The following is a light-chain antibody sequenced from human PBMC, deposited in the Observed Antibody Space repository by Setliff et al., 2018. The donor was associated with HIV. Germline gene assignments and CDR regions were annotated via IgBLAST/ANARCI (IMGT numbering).Light chain of an antibody. CDR3: FSYAASQTSYV. CDR1: SSDVGGYDY. V-gene: IGLV2-11*01. J-gene: IGLJ1*01. Sequence: QSVLTQPRSVSGSPGQSVTISCTGTSSDVGGYDYVSWFQQPPGKAPLLIIYDVTKRPSGVPDRFSGSRSGNTASLTISGLQADDEASYYCFSYAASQTSYVFGTGTKGTVL. CDR2: DVT.